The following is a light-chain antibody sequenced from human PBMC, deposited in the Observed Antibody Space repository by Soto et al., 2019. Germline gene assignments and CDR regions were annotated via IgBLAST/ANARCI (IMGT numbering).Light chain of an antibody. V-gene: IGKV1-5*03. Sequence: DIQMTQSPSSLSASVGDRVTITCRASQTIGSWLAWYQQKPGKAPKLLIYKASTLKSGVPSRFSGSGSGTDFTLTISRLEPEDFAVYYCQQYDNLPLTFGGGTKVDIK. J-gene: IGKJ4*01. CDR3: QQYDNLPLT. CDR2: KAS. CDR1: QTIGSW.